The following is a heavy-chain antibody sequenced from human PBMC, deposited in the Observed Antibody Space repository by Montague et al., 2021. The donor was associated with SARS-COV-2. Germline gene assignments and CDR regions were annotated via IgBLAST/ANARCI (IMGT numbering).Heavy chain of an antibody. Sequence: SVKVSCKVSGYTLTELSMHWVRQAPGKGLEWMGGFDPEDGETIYAQKFQGRVTMTEDTSTDTAYMELSSLRSEDTAVNYCATTRGIAVAGTGYWFDPWGQGTLVTVSS. CDR1: GYTLTELS. V-gene: IGHV1-24*01. CDR2: FDPEDGET. CDR3: ATTRGIAVAGTGYWFDP. D-gene: IGHD6-19*01. J-gene: IGHJ5*02.